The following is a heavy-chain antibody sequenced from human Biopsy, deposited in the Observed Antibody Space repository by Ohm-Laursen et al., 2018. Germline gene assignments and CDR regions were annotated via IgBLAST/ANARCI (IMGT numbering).Heavy chain of an antibody. CDR1: GGSISNNNYY. CDR2: IFYRGSA. D-gene: IGHD3-22*01. J-gene: IGHJ5*02. CDR3: ARDYDTSGYYYVS. Sequence: TLSLTCTVSGGSISNNNYYWDWIRQPPGKGLEWIGSIFYRGSAHYKPSLKSRVNIPVDTSKNQFSLKLNSVTAADTAVYYCARDYDTSGYYYVSWGQGTLVTVSS. V-gene: IGHV4-39*01.